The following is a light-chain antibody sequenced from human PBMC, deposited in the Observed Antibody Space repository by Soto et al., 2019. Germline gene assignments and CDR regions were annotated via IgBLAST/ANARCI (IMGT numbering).Light chain of an antibody. CDR2: DSS. Sequence: DIVLTQPPATLSLSPGERATLSCRASQSVGEKLLWFQQKPGQPPRLLIYDSSNRASGIPARFTGSGSGTDFILTISRLEPEDFAVYFCHHRSKWPYTFGQGTKVDIK. V-gene: IGKV3-11*01. CDR3: HHRSKWPYT. J-gene: IGKJ2*01. CDR1: QSVGEK.